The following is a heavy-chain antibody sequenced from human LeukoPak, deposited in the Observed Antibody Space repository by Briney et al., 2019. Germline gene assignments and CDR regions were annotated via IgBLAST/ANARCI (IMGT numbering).Heavy chain of an antibody. CDR3: AGYYYNRNGSPWFDP. D-gene: IGHD3-22*01. V-gene: IGHV4-34*01. CDR2: INHSGST. CDR1: GGSFSGYY. J-gene: IGHJ5*02. Sequence: SETLSLTCAVYGGSFSGYYWSWIRQPPGKGLEWIGEINHSGSTNYNPSLKSRVTISVDTSKNQFSLKLRSVTAADTAIYYCAGYYYNRNGSPWFDPWGRGTLVTVSS.